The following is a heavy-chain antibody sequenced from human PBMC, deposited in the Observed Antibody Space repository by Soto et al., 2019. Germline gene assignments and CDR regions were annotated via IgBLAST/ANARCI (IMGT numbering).Heavy chain of an antibody. CDR3: ANNRGSGSYTNWNFDV. CDR2: IHGGGNYT. Sequence: EVQVLESGGGLVQPGGPLRLSCAASGFTFSNHAMSWVRQAPGKGLEWVSTIHGGGNYTYYTDSVKGRFTIFRDNSTNTMCLQMSILGAADTAVYYCANNRGSGSYTNWNFDVWGRGTLVTVSS. D-gene: IGHD1-26*01. CDR1: GFTFSNHA. J-gene: IGHJ2*01. V-gene: IGHV3-23*05.